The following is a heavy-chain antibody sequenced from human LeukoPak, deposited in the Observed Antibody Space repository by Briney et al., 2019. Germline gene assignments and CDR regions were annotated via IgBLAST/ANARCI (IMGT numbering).Heavy chain of an antibody. Sequence: PGRSLRLSCEPPGFPFSSYGMPWVRQAPGKGLEWVPVIWYDGSNKYYADSVKGRFTISRDNSKNTLYLQMNSLRAEDTAVYYCARGPVKQQLVDLGIDYWGQGTLVTVSS. D-gene: IGHD6-13*01. CDR3: ARGPVKQQLVDLGIDY. J-gene: IGHJ4*02. V-gene: IGHV3-33*01. CDR1: GFPFSSYG. CDR2: IWYDGSNK.